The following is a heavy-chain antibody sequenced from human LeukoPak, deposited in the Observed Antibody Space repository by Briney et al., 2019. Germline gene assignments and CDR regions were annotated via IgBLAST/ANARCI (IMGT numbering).Heavy chain of an antibody. CDR1: GFTFSSYA. Sequence: GRSLRLSCAASGFTFSSYAMHWVRQSPGKGLEWVAVISYDGSNKYYADSVKGRFTISRDNSKNTLYLQMNSLRAEDTAVYYCARAGYSYGPTAPFYFDHWGQGTLVTVSS. J-gene: IGHJ4*02. V-gene: IGHV3-30*04. CDR3: ARAGYSYGPTAPFYFDH. D-gene: IGHD5-18*01. CDR2: ISYDGSNK.